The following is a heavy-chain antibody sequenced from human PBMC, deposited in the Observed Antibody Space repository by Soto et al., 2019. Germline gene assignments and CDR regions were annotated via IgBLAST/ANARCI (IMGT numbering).Heavy chain of an antibody. CDR1: GSSINSAYY. Sequence: SETLSLTCAVSGSSINSAYYWGRVRPPPGKGLEWIGNIYHSGRPYYNPSLKSRVIISVDPSKKQFSLRLTSVTAADTAVYYCARSGPESGAFDCWGQGTLVTFS. V-gene: IGHV4-38-2*01. D-gene: IGHD1-1*01. CDR3: ARSGPESGAFDC. J-gene: IGHJ4*02. CDR2: IYHSGRP.